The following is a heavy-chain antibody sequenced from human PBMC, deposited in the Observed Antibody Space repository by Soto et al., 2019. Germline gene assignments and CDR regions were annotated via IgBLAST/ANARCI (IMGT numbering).Heavy chain of an antibody. J-gene: IGHJ4*02. CDR3: VREDILGARSFDY. D-gene: IGHD1-26*01. V-gene: IGHV3-48*02. CDR1: GFTFGAYS. CDR2: ISSGSKTI. Sequence: VGSLRLSCAASGFTFGAYSVNWVRQAPGKGLEWISYISSGSKTIYYADSVKGRFIVSRDNAKNSQYLQMNRLRDEDTAVYYCVREDILGARSFDYWGQGTLVTVSS.